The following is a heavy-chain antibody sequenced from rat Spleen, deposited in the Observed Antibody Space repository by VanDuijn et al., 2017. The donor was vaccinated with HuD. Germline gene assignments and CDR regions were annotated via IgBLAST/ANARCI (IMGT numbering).Heavy chain of an antibody. D-gene: IGHD1-9*01. CDR1: GFTFNSYD. V-gene: IGHV5S23*01. CDR2: ISHSGRNT. CDR3: ARRHYGYTDYFDY. J-gene: IGHJ2*01. Sequence: EVQLVESDGGLVQPGRSLKLSCAASGFTFNSYDMAWVRQAPTKGLEWVASISHSGRNTYSRDSVKGRFTVSRDNAKSTLYLQVDSLRSEDTATYYCARRHYGYTDYFDYWGQGVMVTVSS.